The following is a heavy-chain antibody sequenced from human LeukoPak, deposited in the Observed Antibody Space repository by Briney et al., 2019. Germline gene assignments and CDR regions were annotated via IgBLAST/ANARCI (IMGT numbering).Heavy chain of an antibody. D-gene: IGHD3-22*01. J-gene: IGHJ4*02. CDR2: IYSGGRI. V-gene: IGHV3-66*01. CDR3: ARGFAYYYDNSGYYLDY. Sequence: GGSLRLSCAASGFTVSSNYMTWVRQAPGKGLEWVSIIYSGGRIYYADTVKGRFTISRDISKNTLYLQMNSLRAEDTAVYYCARGFAYYYDNSGYYLDYWGQGTLVTVSS. CDR1: GFTVSSNY.